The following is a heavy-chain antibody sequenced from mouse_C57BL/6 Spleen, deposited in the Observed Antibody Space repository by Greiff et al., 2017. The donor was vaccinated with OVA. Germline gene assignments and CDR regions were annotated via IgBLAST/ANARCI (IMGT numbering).Heavy chain of an antibody. J-gene: IGHJ4*01. CDR3: ARRDDGSSLYYAMDY. CDR1: GYTFTSYW. V-gene: IGHV1-55*01. CDR2: IYPGSGST. D-gene: IGHD1-1*01. Sequence: VQLQQPGAELVKPGASVKMSCKASGYTFTSYWITWVKQRPGQGLEWIGDIYPGSGSTNYNEKFKSKATLTVDTSSSTAYMQLSSLTSEDAAVYDCARRDDGSSLYYAMDYWGQGTSVTVSS.